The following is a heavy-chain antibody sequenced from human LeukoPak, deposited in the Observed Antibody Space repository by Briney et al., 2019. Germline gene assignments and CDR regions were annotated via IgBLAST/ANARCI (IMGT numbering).Heavy chain of an antibody. V-gene: IGHV4-34*01. D-gene: IGHD3-10*01. J-gene: IGHJ6*02. CDR2: INHSGST. Sequence: PSETLSLTCAVYGGSFSGYYWSWIRQPPGRGLEWIGEINHSGSTNYNPSLKSRVTISVDTSKNQFSLKLSSVTAADTAVYYCAKGITMVRGVISHGMDVWGQGTTVTVSS. CDR3: AKGITMVRGVISHGMDV. CDR1: GGSFSGYY.